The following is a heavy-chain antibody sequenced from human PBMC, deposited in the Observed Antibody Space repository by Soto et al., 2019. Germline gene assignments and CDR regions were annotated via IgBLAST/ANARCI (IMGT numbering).Heavy chain of an antibody. CDR3: ARGRGFFLVVYYGGY. V-gene: IGHV4-34*01. CDR2: INHSGST. J-gene: IGHJ4*02. CDR1: GGSFSGYY. Sequence: QVQLQQWGAGLLKPSETLSLTCAVYGGSFSGYYWSWIRQPPGKGLEWIGEINHSGSTNYNPSLKRGVTRSVDTSKNQFSLQLSSVTAAYTAVYYCARGRGFFLVVYYGGYWGQGTLVTVSS. D-gene: IGHD2-8*02.